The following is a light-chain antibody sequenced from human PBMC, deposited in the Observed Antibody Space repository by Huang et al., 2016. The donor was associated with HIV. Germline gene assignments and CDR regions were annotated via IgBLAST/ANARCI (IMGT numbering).Light chain of an antibody. Sequence: EVLLTQSPGTLSLSPGERATLSCRASQSLRDTYLAWYQPRPGQAPRLLIYGASSRATGIPDRFSGSGSGTDFTLTINRLEPQDFAVYFCLQYDRSPLTFGGGTKVEL. V-gene: IGKV3-20*01. CDR2: GAS. J-gene: IGKJ4*01. CDR3: LQYDRSPLT. CDR1: QSLRDTY.